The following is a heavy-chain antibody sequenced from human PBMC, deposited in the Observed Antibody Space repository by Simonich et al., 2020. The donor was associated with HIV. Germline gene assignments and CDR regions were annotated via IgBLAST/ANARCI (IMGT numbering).Heavy chain of an antibody. V-gene: IGHV3-9*01. Sequence: EVQLVESGGGLVQPGRSLRLSCAASGFTFDDYAMHWVRQAPGKGLEGVSGISWNSGSIGYADSVKGRFTISRDNAKNSLYLQMNSLRAEDTALYYCAKGRDWYYFDYWGQGTLVTVSS. CDR1: GFTFDDYA. CDR2: ISWNSGSI. J-gene: IGHJ4*02. CDR3: AKGRDWYYFDY. D-gene: IGHD3-9*01.